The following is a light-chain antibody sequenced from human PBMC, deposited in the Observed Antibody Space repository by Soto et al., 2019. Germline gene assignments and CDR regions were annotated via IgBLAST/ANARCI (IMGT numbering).Light chain of an antibody. V-gene: IGKV1-39*01. CDR3: QQSYNTLWT. J-gene: IGKJ1*01. CDR2: AVS. CDR1: QSISSY. Sequence: DIQMTQSPSSLSASVGDIVTINCRASQSISSYLNWYQQKPGKAPKLMIYAVSNLQSGVPSRFSGSGSGTDFTLTISSLQPEDVATYYCQQSYNTLWTLGQGTKVDI.